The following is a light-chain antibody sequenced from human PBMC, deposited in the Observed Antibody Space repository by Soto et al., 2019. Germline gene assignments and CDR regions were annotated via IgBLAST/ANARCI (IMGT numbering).Light chain of an antibody. CDR2: DVS. V-gene: IGLV2-14*01. Sequence: QSVLTQPASVSGSPGQSIPISCPGTSSDVGGYNYVSWYQQHPGKAPKLMIYDVSNRPSGVSNRFSGSKSGNTASLTISGLQAEDEADYYCSSYTSSSIYVFGTGTKVPVL. J-gene: IGLJ1*01. CDR3: SSYTSSSIYV. CDR1: SSDVGGYNY.